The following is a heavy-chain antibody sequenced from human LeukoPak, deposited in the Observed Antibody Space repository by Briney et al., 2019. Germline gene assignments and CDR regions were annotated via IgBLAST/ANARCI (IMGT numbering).Heavy chain of an antibody. Sequence: TLSLTCTVSGGSISSGGYYWSWIRQHPGKGLEWIGYIYYSGSTYYNPSLKSRVTISVDTSKNQFSLKLSSVTAADTAVYYCATYTVMDAFDIRGQGTMVTVSS. D-gene: IGHD4-11*01. CDR2: IYYSGST. CDR1: GGSISSGGYY. J-gene: IGHJ3*02. CDR3: ATYTVMDAFDI. V-gene: IGHV4-31*03.